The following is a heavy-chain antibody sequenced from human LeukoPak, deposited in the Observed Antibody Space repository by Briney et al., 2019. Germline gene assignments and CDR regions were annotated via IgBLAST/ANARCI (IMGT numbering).Heavy chain of an antibody. V-gene: IGHV3-21*01. D-gene: IGHD3-22*01. Sequence: GGSLRLSCAASGFTFSSYIMNWVRQAPGKGLEWVSSISSSSSYIYYADSVKGRFTISRDNAKNSLYLQMNSLRAEDTAVYYCARDPRSYYDSSGYYFDYWGQGTLVTVSS. J-gene: IGHJ4*02. CDR2: ISSSSSYI. CDR3: ARDPRSYYDSSGYYFDY. CDR1: GFTFSSYI.